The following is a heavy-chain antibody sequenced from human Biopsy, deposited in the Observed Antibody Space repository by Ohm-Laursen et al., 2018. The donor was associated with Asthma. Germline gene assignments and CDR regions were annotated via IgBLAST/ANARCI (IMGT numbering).Heavy chain of an antibody. CDR3: ARGPNYHGSGRAPIGMDV. J-gene: IGHJ6*02. D-gene: IGHD3-10*01. Sequence: SETLSLTCTVSGGSVSTGSYYWSWIRQPPGKGLEWLGYIYYTGSDNSNPSLKSRVTISVDTSKNQFSLRLNSVTAADTAVYYFARGPNYHGSGRAPIGMDVWGQGTTVTVSS. V-gene: IGHV4-61*01. CDR1: GGSVSTGSYY. CDR2: IYYTGSD.